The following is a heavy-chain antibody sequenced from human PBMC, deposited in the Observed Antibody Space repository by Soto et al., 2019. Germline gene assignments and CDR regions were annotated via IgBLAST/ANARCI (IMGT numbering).Heavy chain of an antibody. V-gene: IGHV1-69*01. J-gene: IGHJ6*02. CDR1: GGTFSSYA. D-gene: IGHD4-17*01. CDR2: IIPIFGTA. Sequence: QVQLVQSGAEVKKPGSSVKVSCKASGGTFSSYAISWVRQAPGQGLEWMGGIIPIFGTASYAQKFQGRVTITADESTSTAYMELSSLRSEDTAVYYCASMTTVTTNYYYGMDVWGQGTTVTVSS. CDR3: ASMTTVTTNYYYGMDV.